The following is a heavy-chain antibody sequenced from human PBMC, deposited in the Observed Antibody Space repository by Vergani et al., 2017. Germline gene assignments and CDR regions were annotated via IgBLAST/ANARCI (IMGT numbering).Heavy chain of an antibody. Sequence: QVQLQESGPGLVKPSETLSRTCTVSAGSIISSSYYWGWIRQPPGKGLGWIGSIYYSGSTYYNPSFKSQVTISVDTSKNPFCLQRSSVTAADTAVYDCARQRGAYCGGDCYPNWFDPWGQGTLVTVSS. D-gene: IGHD2-21*02. CDR1: AGSIISSSYY. V-gene: IGHV4-39*01. J-gene: IGHJ5*02. CDR2: IYYSGST. CDR3: ARQRGAYCGGDCYPNWFDP.